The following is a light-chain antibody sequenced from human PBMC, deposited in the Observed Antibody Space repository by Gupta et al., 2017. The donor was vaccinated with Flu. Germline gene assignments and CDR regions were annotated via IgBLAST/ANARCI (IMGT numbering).Light chain of an antibody. CDR3: GTWDTSLSAVV. J-gene: IGLJ2*01. CDR1: SSNIGNNY. Sequence: QSVLTQPPSVSAAPGQKVTISCSGSSSNIGNNYVSWYQHLPGTAPKLLIYENNKRPSGIPDRFSGSKSGTSATLGITGLQTGDEADYHCGTWDTSLSAVVFGGGTRVTV. CDR2: ENN. V-gene: IGLV1-51*02.